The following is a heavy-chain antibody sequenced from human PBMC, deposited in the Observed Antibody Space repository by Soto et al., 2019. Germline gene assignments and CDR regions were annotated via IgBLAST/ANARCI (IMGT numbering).Heavy chain of an antibody. CDR1: GGSFSGYY. V-gene: IGHV4-34*01. CDR3: ARELTPYYDILTGYYNNWFDP. Sequence: PSETLSLTCAVYGGSFSGYYWSWIRQPPGKGLEWIGEINHSGSTNYNPSLKSRVTISVDTSKNHFSLKLSSVTAADTAVYYCARELTPYYDILTGYYNNWFDPWGQGTLVTVS. J-gene: IGHJ5*02. CDR2: INHSGST. D-gene: IGHD3-9*01.